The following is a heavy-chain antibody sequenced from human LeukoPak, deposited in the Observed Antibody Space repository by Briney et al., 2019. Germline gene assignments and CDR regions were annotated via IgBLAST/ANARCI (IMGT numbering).Heavy chain of an antibody. J-gene: IGHJ4*02. CDR3: ARDSFYTGYDRGFGY. D-gene: IGHD5-12*01. CDR2: IYSDNT. CDR1: GFTVSSNS. V-gene: IGHV3-66*03. Sequence: GGSLRLSCTVSGFTVSSNSMSWVRQAPGKGLEWVSFIYSDNTHYSDSVKGRFIISRDNSKNTLYLQMGSLRGEDTAVYYCARDSFYTGYDRGFGYWGQGTLVTVSS.